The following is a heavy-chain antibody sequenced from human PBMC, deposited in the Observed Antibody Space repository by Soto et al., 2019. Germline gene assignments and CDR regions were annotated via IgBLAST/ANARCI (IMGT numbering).Heavy chain of an antibody. Sequence: PGGSLRLSCAASGFSFSNFGMHWVRQAPGKGLEWMAVVSYDGRNQYYEDSVKGRFTISRDNSKNTLFLQMNSLRTEDTAVYFCAQDSTIFGEIVTIDDWGQGTLVSVSS. CDR1: GFSFSNFG. CDR3: AQDSTIFGEIVTIDD. J-gene: IGHJ4*02. CDR2: VSYDGRNQ. V-gene: IGHV3-30*18. D-gene: IGHD3-3*01.